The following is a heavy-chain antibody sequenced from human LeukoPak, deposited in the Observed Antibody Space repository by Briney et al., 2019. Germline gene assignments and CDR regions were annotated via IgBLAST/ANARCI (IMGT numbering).Heavy chain of an antibody. V-gene: IGHV4-39*02. J-gene: IGHJ4*02. CDR1: GGSISRSSYY. CDR3: AREVVPAASFDY. D-gene: IGHD2-2*01. CDR2: IYYSGST. Sequence: KPSETLSLTCTVSGGSISRSSYYSGWIRQPPGKGLEWIGSIYYSGSTYYNPSLKSRVTISVDTSKNQFSLKLSSVTAADTAVYYCAREVVPAASFDYWGQGTLVTVSS.